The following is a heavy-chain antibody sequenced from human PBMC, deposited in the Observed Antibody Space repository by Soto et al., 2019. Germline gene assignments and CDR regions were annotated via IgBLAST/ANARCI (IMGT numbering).Heavy chain of an antibody. CDR2: TRNKANSYTT. J-gene: IGHJ3*02. Sequence: GGSLRLSCAASGFTFSDHYMDWVRQAPGKGLEWVGRTRNKANSYTTEYAASVKGRFTISRDDSKNSLYLQMNSLKTEDTAVYYCARISMRRGVSGYYDSSGYYYLPDAFDIWGQGTMVTVSS. CDR3: ARISMRRGVSGYYDSSGYYYLPDAFDI. D-gene: IGHD3-22*01. V-gene: IGHV3-72*01. CDR1: GFTFSDHY.